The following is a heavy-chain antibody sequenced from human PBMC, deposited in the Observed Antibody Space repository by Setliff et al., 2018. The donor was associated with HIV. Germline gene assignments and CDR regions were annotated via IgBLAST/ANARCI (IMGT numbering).Heavy chain of an antibody. CDR3: ARSRAAGFDY. V-gene: IGHV3-48*01. Sequence: GEYLKISCAASGFTFSSYSMNWVRQAPGKGLEWVSYISSSSSTIYYADSVEGRFTISRDNAKNSLYLQMNSLRAEDTAVYYCARSRAAGFDYWGQGTLVTVSS. CDR1: GFTFSSYS. CDR2: ISSSSSTI. D-gene: IGHD6-13*01. J-gene: IGHJ4*02.